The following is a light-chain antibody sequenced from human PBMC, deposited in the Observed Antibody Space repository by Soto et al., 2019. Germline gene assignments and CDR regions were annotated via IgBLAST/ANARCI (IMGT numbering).Light chain of an antibody. CDR1: QSVSNNY. CDR2: GAS. V-gene: IGKV3-20*01. CDR3: QQYGSSGT. Sequence: IVLKQSPGTLSLSPEERATLSCRASQSVSNNYLAWYQQKPGQAPRLLIYGASNRATGIPDRFSGSGSGTDFTLTISRLEAEDFAVYYCQQYGSSGTFGQGTKVDIK. J-gene: IGKJ1*01.